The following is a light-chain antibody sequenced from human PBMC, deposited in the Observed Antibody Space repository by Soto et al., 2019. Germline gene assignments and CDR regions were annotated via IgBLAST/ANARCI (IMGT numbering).Light chain of an antibody. V-gene: IGKV4-1*01. Sequence: DIVMTQSPDSLAVSLGERATINCKSSQSVLYSSNNKNYLAWYRQKPGQPPKLIIYWASIRESGVPDRISGIGSGTDFTLTISTLHAEDVAVYYCQQYYSTPPYTFGQGTKLEIK. J-gene: IGKJ2*01. CDR1: QSVLYSSNNKNY. CDR2: WAS. CDR3: QQYYSTPPYT.